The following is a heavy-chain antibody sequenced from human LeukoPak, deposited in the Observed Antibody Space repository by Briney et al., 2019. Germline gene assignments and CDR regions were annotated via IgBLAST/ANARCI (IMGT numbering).Heavy chain of an antibody. CDR2: ISYDGSNK. D-gene: IGHD2-2*01. Sequence: GRSLRLSCAASGFTCSSYAMHWVRQAPGKGLEWVAVISYDGSNKYYADSVKGRFTISRDNSKNTLYLQMNSLRAEDTAVYYCARDLGYCSSTSCYAPFDYWGQGTLVTVSS. CDR3: ARDLGYCSSTSCYAPFDY. V-gene: IGHV3-30*04. CDR1: GFTCSSYA. J-gene: IGHJ4*02.